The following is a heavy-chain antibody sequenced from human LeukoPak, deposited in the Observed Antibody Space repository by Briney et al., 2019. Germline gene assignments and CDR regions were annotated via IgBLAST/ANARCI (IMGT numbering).Heavy chain of an antibody. CDR2: ISGSGDST. V-gene: IGHV3-23*01. D-gene: IGHD5-18*01. J-gene: IGHJ3*02. Sequence: GGSLRLSCAASGFTFSSYAMSWVRQAPGKGLEWVSAISGSGDSTYSTDSVKGRFTISRDNSKNTLYLQMNSLRAEDTAVYYCARRERLGYSYGRGTLDIWGQGTMVTVSS. CDR3: ARRERLGYSYGRGTLDI. CDR1: GFTFSSYA.